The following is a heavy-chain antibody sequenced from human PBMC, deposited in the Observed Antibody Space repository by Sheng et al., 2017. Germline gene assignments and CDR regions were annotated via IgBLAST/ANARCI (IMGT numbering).Heavy chain of an antibody. CDR1: GGSXSGYY. CDR3: ARGYGSGSYYNEYYYYGMDV. Sequence: QVQLQQWGAGLLKPSETLSLTCAVYGGSXSGYYWSWIRQPPGKGLEWIGEINHSGSTNYNPSLKSRVTISVDTSKNQFSLKLSSVTAADTAVYYCARGYGSGSYYNEYYYYGMDVWGQGTTVTVSS. CDR2: INHSGST. V-gene: IGHV4-34*01. J-gene: IGHJ6*02. D-gene: IGHD3-10*01.